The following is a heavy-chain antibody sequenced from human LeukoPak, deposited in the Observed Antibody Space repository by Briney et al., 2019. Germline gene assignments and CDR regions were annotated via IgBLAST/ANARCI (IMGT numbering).Heavy chain of an antibody. Sequence: GGSLRLSCAASGFTFSNAWMSWVRHAPGKGREWVGRIKRKTDGGTTDYAAPVKGRFTISRDDSKNTLYLQMNSLTTEDTAVYYWTRGSGWYQVGDYWGQGTLVTVSS. CDR1: GFTFSNAW. D-gene: IGHD6-19*01. CDR2: IKRKTDGGTT. J-gene: IGHJ4*02. CDR3: TRGSGWYQVGDY. V-gene: IGHV3-15*01.